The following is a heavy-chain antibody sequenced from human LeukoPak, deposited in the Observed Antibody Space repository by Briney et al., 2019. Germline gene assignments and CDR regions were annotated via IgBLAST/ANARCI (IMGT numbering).Heavy chain of an antibody. CDR1: GFLFSGYS. Sequence: GGSLRLSCAGSGFLFSGYSMNGVRRTPGRGLVGVSSMSILSGITYYAESVKGRFTVSRDNAKNLLHLQINSLRVEDTAIYYCAREFEYSTSGAGYWGQGTLVTVSS. D-gene: IGHD6-6*01. CDR3: AREFEYSTSGAGY. CDR2: MSILSGIT. V-gene: IGHV3-21*01. J-gene: IGHJ4*02.